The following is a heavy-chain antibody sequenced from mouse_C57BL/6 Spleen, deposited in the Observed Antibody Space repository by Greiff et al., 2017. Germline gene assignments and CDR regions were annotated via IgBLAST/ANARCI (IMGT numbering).Heavy chain of an antibody. D-gene: IGHD2-4*01. Sequence: VQLQQSGPELVKPGASVKMSCKASGYTFTDYNMHWVKQSHGKSLEWIGYINPNNGGTSYNQKFKGKATLTVNKSSSTAYMELRSLTSEDSAVYYCASPYDYDNSMDYWGQGTSVTVSS. CDR2: INPNNGGT. V-gene: IGHV1-22*01. J-gene: IGHJ4*01. CDR1: GYTFTDYN. CDR3: ASPYDYDNSMDY.